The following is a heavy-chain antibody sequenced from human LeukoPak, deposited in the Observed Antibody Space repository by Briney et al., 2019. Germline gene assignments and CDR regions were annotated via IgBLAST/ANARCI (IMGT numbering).Heavy chain of an antibody. CDR2: ISYDGSNK. CDR3: VKSRVTYYYDSSGYSMGQ. V-gene: IGHV3-30*18. J-gene: IGHJ4*02. CDR1: GFTFSSYG. D-gene: IGHD3-22*01. Sequence: PGRSLRLSCAASGFTFSSYGVHWVRQAPGKGLEWVAVISYDGSNKYYADSVKGRFTISRDNSKNTLYLQMNSLRAEDTAVYYCVKSRVTYYYDSSGYSMGQWGQGTLVTVSS.